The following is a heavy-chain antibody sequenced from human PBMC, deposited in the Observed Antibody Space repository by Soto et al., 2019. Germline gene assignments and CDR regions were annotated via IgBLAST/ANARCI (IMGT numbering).Heavy chain of an antibody. Sequence: LRLSCAASGFTFSSYSMNWVRQAPGKGLEWVSSISSSSSYIYYADSVKGRFTISRDNAKNSLYLQMNSLRAEDTAVYYCARHSSSWYDVFAFDIWGQGTMVTVSS. J-gene: IGHJ3*02. D-gene: IGHD6-13*01. CDR3: ARHSSSWYDVFAFDI. CDR2: ISSSSSYI. V-gene: IGHV3-21*01. CDR1: GFTFSSYS.